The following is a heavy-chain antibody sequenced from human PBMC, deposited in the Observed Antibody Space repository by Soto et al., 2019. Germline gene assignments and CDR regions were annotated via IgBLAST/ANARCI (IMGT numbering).Heavy chain of an antibody. Sequence: SETLSLTCTVSGGSISSSDYYWSWIRQPPGKGLEWIGYIYYSGVTYYNPSLKSRVTISVDTSKNQFSLKLSSVTAADTAVYYCAREVEVIMAPHFDNWGQGTLVTVSS. D-gene: IGHD3-10*01. CDR1: GGSISSSDYY. CDR3: AREVEVIMAPHFDN. CDR2: IYYSGVT. V-gene: IGHV4-30-4*01. J-gene: IGHJ4*02.